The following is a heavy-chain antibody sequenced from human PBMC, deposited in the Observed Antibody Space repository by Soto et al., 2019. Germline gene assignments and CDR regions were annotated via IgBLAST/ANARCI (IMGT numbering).Heavy chain of an antibody. D-gene: IGHD2-2*01. CDR2: IKSKTDGGTT. Sequence: GGSLRLSCAASGFTFSNAWMSWVRQAPGKGLEWVGRIKSKTDGGTTDYAAPVKGRFTISRDDSKNTLYLQMNSLKTEDTAVYYCTTEGVVVVPAAILPDAFDIWGQGTMVTVS. CDR3: TTEGVVVVPAAILPDAFDI. CDR1: GFTFSNAW. J-gene: IGHJ3*02. V-gene: IGHV3-15*01.